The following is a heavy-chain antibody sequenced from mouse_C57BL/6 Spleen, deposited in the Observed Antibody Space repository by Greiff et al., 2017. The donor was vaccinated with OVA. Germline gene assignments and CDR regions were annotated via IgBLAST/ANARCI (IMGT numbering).Heavy chain of an antibody. V-gene: IGHV5-6*01. CDR3: ARHRSTGFDY. Sequence: DVQLVESGGDLVKPGGSLKLSCAASGFTFSSYGMSWVRQTPDKRLEWVATISSGGSYTYYPDSVKGRFTISRDNAKNTLYLQMSSLKSEDTAMYYCARHRSTGFDYWGQGTTLTVSS. CDR1: GFTFSSYG. J-gene: IGHJ2*01. D-gene: IGHD4-1*02. CDR2: ISSGGSYT.